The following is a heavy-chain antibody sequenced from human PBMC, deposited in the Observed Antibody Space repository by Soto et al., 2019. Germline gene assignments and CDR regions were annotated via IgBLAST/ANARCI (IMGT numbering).Heavy chain of an antibody. CDR3: RRDIHSGWFSGNIYLQH. J-gene: IGHJ1*01. V-gene: IGHV3-74*01. Sequence: EVQLVESGGGLVQPGGSLRLSCGGSGFTFSSYWMHWVRQAPGKGLVWVSHINSDGSSTSYADSVKGRFTISRDNDNNTLYVQMNSMRSAETAVYYCRRDIHSGWFSGNIYLQHWGQGTLVTVSS. CDR2: INSDGSST. D-gene: IGHD6-19*01. CDR1: GFTFSSYW.